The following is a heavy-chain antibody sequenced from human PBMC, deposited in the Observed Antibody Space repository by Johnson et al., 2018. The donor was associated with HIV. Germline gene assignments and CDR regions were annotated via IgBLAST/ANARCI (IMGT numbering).Heavy chain of an antibody. V-gene: IGHV3-20*04. CDR3: ARDQYDRGDGALDI. D-gene: IGHD5-24*01. Sequence: VQLVESGGGVVRPGGSLRLSCAASGFTFDDYGMSWVRQAPGKGLAWVSGINWNGGSTGYADSVKGRFTISRDNSKNTLDLQMNSLRTEDAAVYYCARDQYDRGDGALDIWGQGTMVTVSS. CDR1: GFTFDDYG. CDR2: INWNGGST. J-gene: IGHJ3*02.